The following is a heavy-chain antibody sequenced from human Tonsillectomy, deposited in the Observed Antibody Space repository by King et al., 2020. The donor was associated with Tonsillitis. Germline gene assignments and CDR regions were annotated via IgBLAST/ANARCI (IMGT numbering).Heavy chain of an antibody. CDR2: INPSSGRT. CDR1: GYTFTTFL. CDR3: AREGCSGGRCYGYFDY. Sequence: VQLVESGAEVKRPGASVKVSCKASGYTFTTFLMHWVRQAPGQGLQWMGLINPSSGRTTYAQTLQGRVTMTWDSSTTTRYMEMSSLRSDDTAMYYCAREGCSGGRCYGYFDYWGQGTLVTVSS. J-gene: IGHJ4*02. D-gene: IGHD2-15*01. V-gene: IGHV1-46*04.